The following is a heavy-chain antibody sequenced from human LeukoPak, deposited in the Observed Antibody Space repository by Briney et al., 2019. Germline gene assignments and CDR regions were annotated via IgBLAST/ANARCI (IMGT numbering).Heavy chain of an antibody. D-gene: IGHD3-10*01. CDR1: GFSFSDSG. CDR2: IWFDESSQ. Sequence: GGSLRLSCAASGFSFSDSGMHWVRKAPGRGPEYVAGIWFDESSQRYADSVEGRFTISRDNSKNTVFLQMRSARLGDTAVYFCARAGRGRDTSHYYFDSWGRGTQVSVSS. V-gene: IGHV3-33*08. J-gene: IGHJ4*02. CDR3: ARAGRGRDTSHYYFDS.